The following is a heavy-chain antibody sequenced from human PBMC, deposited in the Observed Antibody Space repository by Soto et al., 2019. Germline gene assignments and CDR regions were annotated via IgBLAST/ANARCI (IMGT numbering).Heavy chain of an antibody. J-gene: IGHJ6*02. CDR1: GYSFTAFG. CDR2: ISGYNGAT. Sequence: QVQLVQSGAEVKKPGASVKVSCKATGYSFTAFGLIWVRQAPGQGLEWMGWISGYNGATNYAQNLQGRVTMTTDTYTSTVSMELRSLKSDATAVYYCARAEAYRSSWYAMDVWGQGTTVIVS. V-gene: IGHV1-18*01. CDR3: ARAEAYRSSWYAMDV. D-gene: IGHD6-13*01.